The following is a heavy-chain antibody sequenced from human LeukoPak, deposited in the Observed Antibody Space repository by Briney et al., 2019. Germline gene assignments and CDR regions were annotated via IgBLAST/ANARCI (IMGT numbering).Heavy chain of an antibody. CDR2: IYYSGST. Sequence: SETLSLTCTVSGGSISSYYWSWIRQPPGKGLEWIGYIYYSGSTNYNPSLKSRVTISVDTSKNQFSLKLSSVTAADTAVYHCARDIMGLVYWGQGTLVTVSS. CDR1: GGSISSYY. J-gene: IGHJ4*02. CDR3: ARDIMGLVY. V-gene: IGHV4-59*01. D-gene: IGHD3-16*01.